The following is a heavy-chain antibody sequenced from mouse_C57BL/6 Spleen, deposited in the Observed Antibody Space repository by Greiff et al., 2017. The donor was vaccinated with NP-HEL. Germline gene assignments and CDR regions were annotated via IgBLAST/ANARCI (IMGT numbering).Heavy chain of an antibody. CDR2: IYPGDGDT. V-gene: IGHV1-82*01. Sequence: QVQLQQSGPELVKPGASVKISCKASGYAFSSSWMNWVKQRPGKGLEWIGRIYPGDGDTNYNGKFKGKATLTADKSSSTAYMQLSSLTSEDSAVYFCAREGIDYGMAYWGQGTLVTVSA. J-gene: IGHJ3*01. CDR1: GYAFSSSW. CDR3: AREGIDYGMAY. D-gene: IGHD1-1*01.